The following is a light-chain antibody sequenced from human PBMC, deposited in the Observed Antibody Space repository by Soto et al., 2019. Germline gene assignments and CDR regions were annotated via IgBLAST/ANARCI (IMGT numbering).Light chain of an antibody. Sequence: EIVLTQSPGTLSLSPGERATLSCRSSERLSSVYLAWYQQKPGQAPRLLIYGASTRATGIPARFSGSGSGTEFTLTISSLQSEDFAVYYCQQYNNWPPITFGQGTRLEIK. CDR2: GAS. CDR1: ERLSSVY. V-gene: IGKV3-15*01. CDR3: QQYNNWPPIT. J-gene: IGKJ5*01.